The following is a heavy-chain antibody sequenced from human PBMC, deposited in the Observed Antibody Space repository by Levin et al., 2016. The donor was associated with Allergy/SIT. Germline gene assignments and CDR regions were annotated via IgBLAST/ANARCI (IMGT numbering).Heavy chain of an antibody. Sequence: GESLKISCAASGFTFSSYWMSWVRQAPGKGLEWVANIKQDGSEKYYVDSVKGRFTISRDNAKNSLYLQMNSLRAEDTAVYYCASADDYSNYVADYWGQGTLVTVSS. CDR2: IKQDGSEK. CDR3: ASADDYSNYVADY. D-gene: IGHD4-11*01. V-gene: IGHV3-7*01. J-gene: IGHJ4*02. CDR1: GFTFSSYW.